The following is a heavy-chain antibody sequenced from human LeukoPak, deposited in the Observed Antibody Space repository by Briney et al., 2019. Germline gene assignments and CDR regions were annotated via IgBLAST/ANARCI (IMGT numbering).Heavy chain of an antibody. Sequence: SETLSLTCTVSGGSISTYYWNWIRQPPGKGLEWIAYIYYSGSTSYNPSLKSRVTISVDTSKNQFSLKLSSVTAADTAVYYCARDGYGGYVASGSFDYWGQGTLVTVSS. J-gene: IGHJ4*02. CDR2: IYYSGST. CDR1: GGSISTYY. CDR3: ARDGYGGYVASGSFDY. V-gene: IGHV4-59*01. D-gene: IGHD5-12*01.